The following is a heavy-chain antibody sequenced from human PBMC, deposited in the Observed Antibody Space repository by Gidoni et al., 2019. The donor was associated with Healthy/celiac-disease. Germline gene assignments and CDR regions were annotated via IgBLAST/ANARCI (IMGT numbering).Heavy chain of an antibody. CDR3: ARGHSSHEGWFDP. V-gene: IGHV4-34*01. CDR2: INHSGST. D-gene: IGHD6-13*01. CDR1: GGSFSGYY. Sequence: QVQLQQWGAGLLKPSETLSLTCAVYGGSFSGYYWSWIRQPPGKGLEWIGEINHSGSTNYNPSLKSRVTISVDTSKNQFSLKLSSVTAADTAVYYCARGHSSHEGWFDPWGQGTLVTVSS. J-gene: IGHJ5*02.